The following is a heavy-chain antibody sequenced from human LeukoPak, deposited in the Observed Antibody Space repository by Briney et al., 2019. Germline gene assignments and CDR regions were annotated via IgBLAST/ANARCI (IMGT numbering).Heavy chain of an antibody. CDR2: IYYSGSI. J-gene: IGHJ4*02. CDR1: GASISSYN. Sequence: MPSETLSLTCTVSGASISSYNWSWIRQPPGKGLEWIGDIYYSGSIKYNPSLKSRVTMSVDTSKNQFSLKLSSVTAADTAIYYCARENPSGYYNRPIDYWGQGTLVTVSS. CDR3: ARENPSGYYNRPIDY. D-gene: IGHD3-22*01. V-gene: IGHV4-59*01.